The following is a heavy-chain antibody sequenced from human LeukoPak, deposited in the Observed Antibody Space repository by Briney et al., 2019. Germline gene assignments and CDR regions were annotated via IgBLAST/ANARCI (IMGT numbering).Heavy chain of an antibody. D-gene: IGHD3-10*01. CDR2: MNPNSGNT. CDR1: GYTFTSYD. V-gene: IGHV1-8*01. J-gene: IGHJ6*02. Sequence: ASVKVSCKASGYTFTSYDINWVRQATGQGLEWMGWMNPNSGNTGYAQKFQGRVTMTTDTSTSTAYMELRSLRSDDTAVYYCASGAYYYNVWGQGTTVTVSS. CDR3: ASGAYYYNV.